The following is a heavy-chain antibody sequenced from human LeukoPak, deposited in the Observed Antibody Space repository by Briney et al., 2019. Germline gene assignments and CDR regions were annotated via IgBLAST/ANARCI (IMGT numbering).Heavy chain of an antibody. V-gene: IGHV1-2*02. D-gene: IGHD6-13*01. CDR1: GYTFTGYY. J-gene: IGHJ4*02. CDR3: ARSDGIAAAGCDY. CDR2: INPNSGGT. Sequence: ASVKVSCKASGYTFTGYYMHWVRQAPGQGLEWMGWINPNSGGTNYAQKVQGRVTMTRDTSISTAYMELSRLRSDDTAVYYCARSDGIAAAGCDYWGQGTLVTVSS.